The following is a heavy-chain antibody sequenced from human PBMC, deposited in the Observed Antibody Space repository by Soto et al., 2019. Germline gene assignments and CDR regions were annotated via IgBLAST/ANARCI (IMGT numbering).Heavy chain of an antibody. J-gene: IGHJ4*02. D-gene: IGHD2-15*01. CDR2: IIPILGIA. CDR1: GGTFSSYT. CDR3: AAYCSGGSCYSGNY. Sequence: QVQLVQSGAEVKKPGSSVKVSCKASGGTFSSYTISWVRQAPGQVLEWMGRIIPILGIANYAQKFKGRVTITADKSTSTAYMELSSLRSEDTAVYYCAAYCSGGSCYSGNYWGQGTLVTVSS. V-gene: IGHV1-69*02.